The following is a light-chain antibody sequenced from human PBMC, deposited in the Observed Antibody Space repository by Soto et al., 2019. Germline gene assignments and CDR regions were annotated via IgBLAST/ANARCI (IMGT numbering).Light chain of an antibody. CDR1: QSVSSPY. CDR2: GAS. CDR3: QQYGSSPFT. J-gene: IGKJ3*01. V-gene: IGKV3-20*01. Sequence: EVVLTQSPVTLSLSPGERATLSCRASQSVSSPYLAWYQQKPGQPPRLLIYGASSRATDIPDRFIGIGSGTEFTLTIARLAPEDFAMYYCQQYGSSPFTFGPGTKVDI.